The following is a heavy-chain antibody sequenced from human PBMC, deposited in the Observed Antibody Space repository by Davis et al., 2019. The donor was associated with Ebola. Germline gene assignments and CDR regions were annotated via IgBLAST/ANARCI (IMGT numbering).Heavy chain of an antibody. CDR1: GYTFTGYY. CDR2: INPNSGGT. V-gene: IGHV1-2*06. CDR3: ARDRDSSPGMMAGTPTLYGMDV. D-gene: IGHD6-13*01. J-gene: IGHJ6*02. Sequence: ASVKVSCKASGYTFTGYYMHWVRQAPGQGLEWMGRINPNSGGTNYAQKFQGRVTMTRDTSISTAYMELRSLRSDDTAVYYCARDRDSSPGMMAGTPTLYGMDVWGQGTTVTVSS.